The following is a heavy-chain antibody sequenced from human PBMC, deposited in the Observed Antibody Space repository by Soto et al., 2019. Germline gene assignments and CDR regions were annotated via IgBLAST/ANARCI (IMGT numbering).Heavy chain of an antibody. CDR3: AREDRDRETGLVPAAIDGMDV. CDR2: IIPIFGIT. J-gene: IGHJ6*02. D-gene: IGHD2-2*01. Sequence: QVQLVQSGAEVKKPGSSVKVSCKASGGTFSRYTMTWVRQAPGHGLEWMGRIIPIFGITTCAQKFQGRVTITADESTSTAYMELSSLRSEDTAVYYCAREDRDRETGLVPAAIDGMDVWGQGTTVTVSS. V-gene: IGHV1-69*08. CDR1: GGTFSRYT.